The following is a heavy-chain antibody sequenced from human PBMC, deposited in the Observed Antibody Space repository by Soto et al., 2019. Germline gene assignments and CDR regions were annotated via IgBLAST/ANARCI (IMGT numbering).Heavy chain of an antibody. V-gene: IGHV4-39*01. Sequence: SETLSLTCTVSGGSVTNSSYYWGWIRQSPGKGLEWIGSVYYRGRSYSKSSVKSRVTVSVDTSKNRFSLSLNSVTASDTAVYFCVSQRTTVPTQAYFDYWGPGALVTVSS. CDR1: GGSVTNSSYY. D-gene: IGHD4-17*01. CDR3: VSQRTTVPTQAYFDY. J-gene: IGHJ4*02. CDR2: VYYRGRS.